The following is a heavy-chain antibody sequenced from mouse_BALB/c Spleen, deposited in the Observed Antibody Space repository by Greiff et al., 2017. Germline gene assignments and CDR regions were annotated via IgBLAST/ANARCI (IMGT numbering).Heavy chain of an antibody. V-gene: IGHV2-9*02. CDR2: IWAGGST. CDR1: GFSLTSYG. D-gene: IGHD3-2*01. Sequence: VKLMESGPGLVAPSQSLSITCTVSGFSLTSYGVHWVRQPPGKGLEWLGVIWAGGSTNYNSALMSRLSISKDNSKSQVFLKMNSLQTDDTAMYYCARGGQLGLHYYAMDYWGQGTSVTVSS. CDR3: ARGGQLGLHYYAMDY. J-gene: IGHJ4*01.